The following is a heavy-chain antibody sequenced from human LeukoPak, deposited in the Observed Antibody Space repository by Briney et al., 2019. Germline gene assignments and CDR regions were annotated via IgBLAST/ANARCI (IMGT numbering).Heavy chain of an antibody. D-gene: IGHD3-10*01. CDR1: GFTFSSYE. Sequence: PGGSLRLSCAASGFTFSSYEMSWVRQAPGKGLEWVANIKQDGSEKYYVDSVKGRFTISRDNAKNSLYLQMNSLRAEDTAVYYCAKVWAYDDSGNPYWHFDLWGRGTLVTVSS. V-gene: IGHV3-7*01. J-gene: IGHJ2*01. CDR2: IKQDGSEK. CDR3: AKVWAYDDSGNPYWHFDL.